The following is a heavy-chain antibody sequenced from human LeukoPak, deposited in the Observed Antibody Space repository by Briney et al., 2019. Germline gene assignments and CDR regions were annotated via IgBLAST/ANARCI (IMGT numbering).Heavy chain of an antibody. CDR1: GGTFSSYA. CDR2: IIPIFGTA. CDR3: ARGKYCSGGSCYGPNWNYFDY. J-gene: IGHJ4*02. D-gene: IGHD2-15*01. Sequence: SVKVSCKASGGTFSSYAISWVRQAPGQGLEWMGGIIPIFGTANYAQKFQGRVTITTDESTSTAYMELSSLRSEDTAVYYCARGKYCSGGSCYGPNWNYFDYWGQGTLVTVSS. V-gene: IGHV1-69*05.